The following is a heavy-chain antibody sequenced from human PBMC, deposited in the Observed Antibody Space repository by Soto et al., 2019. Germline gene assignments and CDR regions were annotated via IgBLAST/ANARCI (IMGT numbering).Heavy chain of an antibody. CDR1: GFTFSSYS. CDR2: ISSSSSYI. J-gene: IGHJ4*02. CDR3: XRDGDNIVATGPFYLDY. Sequence: GGSLRLSCAASGFTFSSYSMNWVRQAPGKGLEWVSSISSSSSYIYYADSVKGRFTISRDNAKNSLYLQMNSLRAXDTAVYXCXRDGDNIVATGPFYLDYWGQGTLVTVSS. D-gene: IGHD5-12*01. V-gene: IGHV3-21*01.